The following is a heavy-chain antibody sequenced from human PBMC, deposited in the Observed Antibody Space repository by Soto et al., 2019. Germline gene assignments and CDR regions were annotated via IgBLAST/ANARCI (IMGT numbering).Heavy chain of an antibody. CDR3: ASLHYYGAGSYYNAWFDP. V-gene: IGHV4-61*01. CDR2: IYYSGST. D-gene: IGHD3-10*01. Sequence: QVQLQESGPGLVKPSETLSLTCTVSGGSVSSGNYYWSWIRQPPGKGLEWIGYIYYSGSTNYNPSLKSRVTISVDTYKNQFSLKLVSVTAAEKAVYYCASLHYYGAGSYYNAWFDPWGQGTLVTVSS. J-gene: IGHJ5*02. CDR1: GGSVSSGNYY.